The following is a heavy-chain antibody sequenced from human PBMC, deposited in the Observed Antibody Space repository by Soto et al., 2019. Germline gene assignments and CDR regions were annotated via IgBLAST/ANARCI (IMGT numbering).Heavy chain of an antibody. Sequence: SETLSLTCTVSGGSISSSSYYWGWIRHPPGKGLEWIGSIYYSGSTYYNPSLKSRVTISVDTSKNQCSLKLSSVTAADTAVYYCARPGTSNPPFMDVWGQGTTVTVSS. V-gene: IGHV4-39*01. D-gene: IGHD2-2*01. J-gene: IGHJ6*02. CDR3: ARPGTSNPPFMDV. CDR1: GGSISSSSYY. CDR2: IYYSGST.